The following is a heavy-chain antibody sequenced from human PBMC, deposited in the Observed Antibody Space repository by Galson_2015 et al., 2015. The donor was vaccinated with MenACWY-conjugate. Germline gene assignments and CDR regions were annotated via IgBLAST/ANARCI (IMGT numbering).Heavy chain of an antibody. CDR3: VAEGPGGGGGEFYY. CDR1: GFTFTNAW. Sequence: SLRLSCAASGFTFTNAWMSWVRQAPGKGLEWLGLIKSQGAGGTTHYAAPVQGRFTISRDDSKNTLYVQINSRKTEDTAAYYCVAEGPGGGGGEFYYWGQGTLVTVSS. D-gene: IGHD3-16*01. J-gene: IGHJ4*02. V-gene: IGHV3-15*01. CDR2: IKSQGAGGTT.